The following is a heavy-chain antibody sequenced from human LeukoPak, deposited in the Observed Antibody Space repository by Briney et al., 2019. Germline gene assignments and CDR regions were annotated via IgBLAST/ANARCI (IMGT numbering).Heavy chain of an antibody. V-gene: IGHV1-18*01. J-gene: IGHJ6*03. CDR2: ISAYNGNT. D-gene: IGHD3-3*01. CDR1: GYTFTSYG. Sequence: GASVKVSCKASGYTFTSYGISWVRQAPGQGLEWMGWISAYNGNTNYAQKLQGRVTMTTDTSTSTAYMELRSLRSDDTAVYYCARDKPERITIFGVHMDVWGKGTTVTVSS. CDR3: ARDKPERITIFGVHMDV.